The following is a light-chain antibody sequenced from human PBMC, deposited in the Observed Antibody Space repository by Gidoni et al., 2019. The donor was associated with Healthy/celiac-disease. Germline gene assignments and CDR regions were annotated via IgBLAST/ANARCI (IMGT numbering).Light chain of an antibody. CDR2: GAS. CDR3: QQYNNWPCS. CDR1: QSVSSN. J-gene: IGKJ2*04. V-gene: IGKV3-15*01. Sequence: EIVMTQSPATLSVSPGERATLSCRASQSVSSNLAWYQQKPGQAPRLLIYGASTRATGIPASFSGSGSGTEFTLTISSLQSEDFAVYYCQQYNNWPCSFGQGTKLEIK.